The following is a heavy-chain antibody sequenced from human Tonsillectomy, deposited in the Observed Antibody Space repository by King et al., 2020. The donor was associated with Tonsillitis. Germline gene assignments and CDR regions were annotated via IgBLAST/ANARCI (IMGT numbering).Heavy chain of an antibody. Sequence: VQLQESGPGLVKPSETLSLTCTVSGGSISSYYWSWIRQPAGKGLEWIGRIYTSGSTNYNPSLKSRVTMSVATSKNQFSLKLSTVTAADTAVYYCARVTDYDFWSGFQTGAFDIWGQGTMVTVSS. CDR3: ARVTDYDFWSGFQTGAFDI. D-gene: IGHD3-3*01. V-gene: IGHV4-4*07. J-gene: IGHJ3*02. CDR2: IYTSGST. CDR1: GGSISSYY.